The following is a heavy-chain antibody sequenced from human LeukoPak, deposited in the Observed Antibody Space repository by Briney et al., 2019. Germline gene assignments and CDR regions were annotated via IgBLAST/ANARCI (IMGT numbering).Heavy chain of an antibody. CDR2: IYYSGST. D-gene: IGHD3-3*01. V-gene: IGHV4-39*07. CDR1: GGSISSSSYY. CDR3: ARGGASATPTYYDFWSGYYVASPLDY. J-gene: IGHJ4*02. Sequence: SETLSLTCTVSGGSISSSSYYWGWIRQPPGKGLEWIGSIYYSGSTYYNPSLKSRVTISVDTSKNQFSLKLSSVTAADTAVYYCARGGASATPTYYDFWSGYYVASPLDYWGQGTLVTVSS.